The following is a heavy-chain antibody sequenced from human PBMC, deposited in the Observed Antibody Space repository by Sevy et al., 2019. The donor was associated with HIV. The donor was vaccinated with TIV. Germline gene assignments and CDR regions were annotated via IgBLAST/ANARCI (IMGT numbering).Heavy chain of an antibody. CDR3: ARDQNWGYDS. CDR2: TYYKSEWYN. Sequence: KQSQTPSLTCAISGDSVSNNIAAWNWIRQSPSRGLEWLGRTYYKSEWYNDYAVSVKGRIVINPDTSKNQFSLQLNSVTPDDTAVYYCARDQNWGYDSWGQGTLVTVSS. D-gene: IGHD7-27*01. V-gene: IGHV6-1*01. CDR1: GDSVSNNIAA. J-gene: IGHJ4*02.